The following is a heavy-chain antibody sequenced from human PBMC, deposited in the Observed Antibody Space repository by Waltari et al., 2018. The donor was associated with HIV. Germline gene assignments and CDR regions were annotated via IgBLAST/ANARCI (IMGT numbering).Heavy chain of an antibody. CDR2: IYYSGST. D-gene: IGHD2-2*01. J-gene: IGHJ2*01. CDR3: ASTHCSSTSCYADWYFDL. CDR1: GGSTRTGCYY. Sequence: QVQLQESGTGLVKPSQTLSLPCTVSGGSTRTGCYYWSSIRQHPGKGLEWIGYIYYSGSTYYNPSLKSRVTISVDTSKNQFSLKLSSVTAADTAVYYCASTHCSSTSCYADWYFDLWGRGTLVTVSS. V-gene: IGHV4-31*03.